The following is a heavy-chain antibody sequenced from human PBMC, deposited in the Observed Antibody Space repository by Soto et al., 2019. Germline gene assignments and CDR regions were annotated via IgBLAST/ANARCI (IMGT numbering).Heavy chain of an antibody. J-gene: IGHJ4*02. CDR3: VRDDHTYGVY. Sequence: GESLEISCAASGFSFRDYFMSWLRQAPGKGLEWVSYIGPYGNSIYYADSVKGRFTIPRDDATKSLHLHLHSLRTDDTAVYYCVRDDHTYGVYWGQGTPVTV. CDR2: IGPYGNSI. D-gene: IGHD2-21*01. CDR1: GFSFRDYF. V-gene: IGHV3-11*01.